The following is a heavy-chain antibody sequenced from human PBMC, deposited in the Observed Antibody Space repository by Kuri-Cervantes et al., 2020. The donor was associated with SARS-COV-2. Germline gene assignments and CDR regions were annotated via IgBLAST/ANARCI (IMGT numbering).Heavy chain of an antibody. CDR3: ARHPPRDLMPWVD. V-gene: IGHV4-39*01. CDR2: IYYSGST. Sequence: SETLSLTCTVSGGSISSYYWSWIRQPPGKGLEWIGSIYYSGSTYYNPSPKSRVTISVDTSKNQFSLKLSSVTAADTAVYYCARHPPRDLMPWVDWGQGTLVTVSS. J-gene: IGHJ4*02. CDR1: GGSISSYY. D-gene: IGHD2-2*01.